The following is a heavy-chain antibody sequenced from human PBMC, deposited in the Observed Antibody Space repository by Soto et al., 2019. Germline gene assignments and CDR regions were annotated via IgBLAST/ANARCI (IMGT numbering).Heavy chain of an antibody. Sequence: ASVKVSCKASGGTLSSYAISWVRQAPGQGLEWMGGIIPIFGTANYAQKFQGRVTITADESTSTAYMELSSLRSEDTAVYYCARGVRGYCSSTSCYTHLGYWGQGTLVTVSS. D-gene: IGHD2-2*02. CDR3: ARGVRGYCSSTSCYTHLGY. CDR2: IIPIFGTA. CDR1: GGTLSSYA. V-gene: IGHV1-69*13. J-gene: IGHJ4*02.